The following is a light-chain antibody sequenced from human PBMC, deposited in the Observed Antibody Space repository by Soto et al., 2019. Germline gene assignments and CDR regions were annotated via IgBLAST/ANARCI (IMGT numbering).Light chain of an antibody. CDR1: QSISSY. CDR2: AAS. Sequence: DLQMTQSPSSLSASVGDRVTITCRASQSISSYLNWYQQKPGKAPKLLIYAASSLQSGVPSRFSGRGSGTDFTLTISSLQPEEFATYYCQQSYSTPPSFGQGTKLEIK. J-gene: IGKJ2*01. V-gene: IGKV1-39*01. CDR3: QQSYSTPPS.